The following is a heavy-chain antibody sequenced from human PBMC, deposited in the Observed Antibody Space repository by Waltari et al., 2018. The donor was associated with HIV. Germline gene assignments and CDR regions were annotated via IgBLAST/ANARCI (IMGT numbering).Heavy chain of an antibody. V-gene: IGHV3-48*04. Sequence: EVQLVESGGGLVQPGGSLRLSCAASGFTFSSYSMNWVRQAPGKGLEWVSYISSSSSTIYYADSVKGRFTISRDNAKNSLYLQMNSLRAEDTAVYYCASEVLGQNGYWGQGTLVTVSS. J-gene: IGHJ4*02. CDR1: GFTFSSYS. D-gene: IGHD3-16*01. CDR2: ISSSSSTI. CDR3: ASEVLGQNGY.